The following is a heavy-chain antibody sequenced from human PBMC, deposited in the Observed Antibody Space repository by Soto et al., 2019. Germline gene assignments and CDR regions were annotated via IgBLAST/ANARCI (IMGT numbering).Heavy chain of an antibody. V-gene: IGHV4-34*01. CDR2: INHSGST. Sequence: TLSLTCAVYGGSFSGYYWSWIRQPPGKGLEWIGEINHSGSTNYNPSLKSRVTISVDTSKNQFSLKLSSVTAADTAVYYCARGHQSSAYYDFWSGYQFDYWGQGTLVTVSS. D-gene: IGHD3-3*01. J-gene: IGHJ4*02. CDR3: ARGHQSSAYYDFWSGYQFDY. CDR1: GGSFSGYY.